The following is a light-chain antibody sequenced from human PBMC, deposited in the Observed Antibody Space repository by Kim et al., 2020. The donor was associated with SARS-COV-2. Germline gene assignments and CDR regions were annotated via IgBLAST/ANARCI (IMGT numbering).Light chain of an antibody. V-gene: IGKV1-9*01. CDR1: QGISTY. CDR2: GAS. J-gene: IGKJ4*01. CDR3: QQLDSYPLN. Sequence: ASVGDRVTITCRASQGISTYLAWYQQKPRKAPRLLIYGASTLRSGVPSRFSGSGSGTDFTLTISSLQPEDFATYYCQQLDSYPLNFGGGTKVDIK.